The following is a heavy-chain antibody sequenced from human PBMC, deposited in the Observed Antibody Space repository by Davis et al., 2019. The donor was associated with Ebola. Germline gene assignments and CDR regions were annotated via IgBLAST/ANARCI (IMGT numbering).Heavy chain of an antibody. CDR2: IIPIFGTA. D-gene: IGHD3-22*01. J-gene: IGHJ4*02. V-gene: IGHV1-69*13. Sequence: SVKVSCKASGGTFSSHAISWVRQAPGQGLEWMGGIIPIFGTANYAQKFQGRVTITADESTSTAYMELSSLRSEDTAVYYCARGGSYYYDSSGYYVRNYFDYWGQGTLVTVSS. CDR1: GGTFSSHA. CDR3: ARGGSYYYDSSGYYVRNYFDY.